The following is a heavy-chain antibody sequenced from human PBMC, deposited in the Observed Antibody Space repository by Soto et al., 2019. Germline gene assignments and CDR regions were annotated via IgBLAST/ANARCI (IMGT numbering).Heavy chain of an antibody. CDR2: IWYDGGNK. Sequence: PGGSLRLSCAASGFTFSSYGMHWVRQAPCKGLEWVAVIWYDGGNKYYADSVKGRFTISRDNSKNTLYLQMNSLRAEDTAVYYCARGRELSSMAPEYYFDYWGQGT. J-gene: IGHJ4*02. CDR1: GFTFSSYG. CDR3: ARGRELSSMAPEYYFDY. V-gene: IGHV3-33*01. D-gene: IGHD2-2*01.